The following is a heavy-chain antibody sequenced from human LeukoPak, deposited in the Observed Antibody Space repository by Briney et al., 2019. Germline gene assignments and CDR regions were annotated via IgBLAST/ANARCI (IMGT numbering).Heavy chain of an antibody. CDR3: ARVFRSSGSGPGGFDY. CDR2: ISTSGSTI. CDR1: GFTFSDYY. Sequence: GGSLRLSCAASGFTFSDYYMSWIRQAPGKGLEWVSYISTSGSTIYYADSVKGRFTISRDNAKNSLYLQMNSLRAEDTAVYYCARVFRSSGSGPGGFDYWGQGTLVTVSS. D-gene: IGHD3-10*01. J-gene: IGHJ4*02. V-gene: IGHV3-11*01.